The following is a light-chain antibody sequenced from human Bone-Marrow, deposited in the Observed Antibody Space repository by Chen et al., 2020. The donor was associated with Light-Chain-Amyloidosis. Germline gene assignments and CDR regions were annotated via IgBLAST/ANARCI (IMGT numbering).Light chain of an antibody. J-gene: IGKJ1*01. CDR1: QSVSSNY. CDR3: RQYGSSPPWT. V-gene: IGKV3-20*01. CDR2: GAS. Sequence: DIVLTQSPGTLSLSPGESATLSCRASQSVSSNYLAWYQQKSGQAPRLLIYGASSRATGIPDRFSGSGSGTYFTLTISRLEPEDFAVYYCRQYGSSPPWTFGQGTKVEIK.